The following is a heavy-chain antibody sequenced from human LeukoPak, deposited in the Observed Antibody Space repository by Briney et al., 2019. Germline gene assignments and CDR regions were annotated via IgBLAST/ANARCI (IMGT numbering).Heavy chain of an antibody. D-gene: IGHD4-17*01. CDR2: ISSSGSTI. Sequence: GGSLRLSCAASGFTFSSYEMNWVRQAPGKGLEWVSYISSSGSTIYYADSVKGRFTISRDNSKNTLYLQMNSLRAEDTALYYCAKTHYGDYWYYFDYWGQGTLVTVSS. CDR3: AKTHYGDYWYYFDY. V-gene: IGHV3-48*03. CDR1: GFTFSSYE. J-gene: IGHJ4*02.